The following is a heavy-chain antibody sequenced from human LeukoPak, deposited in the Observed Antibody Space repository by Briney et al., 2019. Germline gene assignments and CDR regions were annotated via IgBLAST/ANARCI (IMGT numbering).Heavy chain of an antibody. CDR1: GYTFTSYG. CDR2: ISAYNGNT. J-gene: IGHJ5*02. Sequence: ASVKVSCKASGYTFTSYGISWVRQAPGQGLEWMAWISAYNGNTNYAQKLQGRVTMTTDTSTSTAYMELRSLRSDDTAVYYCARDPKRGYSYGLNWFDPWGQGTLVTVSS. V-gene: IGHV1-18*01. CDR3: ARDPKRGYSYGLNWFDP. D-gene: IGHD5-18*01.